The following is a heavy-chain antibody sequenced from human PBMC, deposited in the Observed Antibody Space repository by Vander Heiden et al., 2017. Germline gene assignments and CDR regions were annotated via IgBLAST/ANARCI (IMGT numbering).Heavy chain of an antibody. CDR1: RFAFSNYW. CDR3: AREEDY. CDR2: TNQAGNEK. J-gene: IGHJ4*02. V-gene: IGHV3-7*01. Sequence: EVHLVESGGGLVQTGWSLRLSCAASRFAFSNYWMSWVRQAPGKGLEWVANTNQAGNEKYYLDSVKGRFTISRDNAKNSLYLQMSNLRVEDTAFYYCAREEDYWGQGTLVSVSS.